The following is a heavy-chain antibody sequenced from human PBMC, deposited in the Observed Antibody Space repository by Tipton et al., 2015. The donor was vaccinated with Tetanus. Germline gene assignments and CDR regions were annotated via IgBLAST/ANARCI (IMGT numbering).Heavy chain of an antibody. V-gene: IGHV3-74*01. D-gene: IGHD2-15*01. CDR3: TRDLGGYAGY. Sequence: SLRLSCVASGFTFSNYWMHWVRQAPGKGLVWVSRINTDGSIRNYADSVKGRFTISRDNAENTLSLQMNSLRAEDTAVYYGTRDLGGYAGYWGQGTLVTVSS. CDR1: GFTFSNYW. CDR2: INTDGSIR. J-gene: IGHJ4*02.